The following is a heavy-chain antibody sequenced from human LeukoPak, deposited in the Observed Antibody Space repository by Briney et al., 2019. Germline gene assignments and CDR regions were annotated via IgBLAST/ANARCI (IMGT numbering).Heavy chain of an antibody. CDR2: IYHSGST. Sequence: PSETLSLTCTVSGGSISSYYWSWIRQPPGKGLEWIGYIYHSGSTNYNPSLKSRVTISVDTSKNQFSLRLTSVTAADTAMYYCARAYDSGSYDLYYFDYWGQGMFVTVSS. V-gene: IGHV4-59*01. J-gene: IGHJ4*02. CDR1: GGSISSYY. D-gene: IGHD3-10*01. CDR3: ARAYDSGSYDLYYFDY.